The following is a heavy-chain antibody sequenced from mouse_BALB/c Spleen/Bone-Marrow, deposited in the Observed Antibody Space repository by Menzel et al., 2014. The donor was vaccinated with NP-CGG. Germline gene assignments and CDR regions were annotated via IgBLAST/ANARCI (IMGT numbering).Heavy chain of an antibody. Sequence: VQLQQSGAELVKPGASVKLSCTASGFNIKDTYMHWVKQRPEQGLEWIGRVGPANGNTKYDPKFQGKATITADTSSNTAYLRLSSLTSEDTAVYYCARYRLGTYFDYWGQGTILTVSS. J-gene: IGHJ2*01. CDR3: ARYRLGTYFDY. CDR1: GFNIKDTY. CDR2: VGPANGNT. V-gene: IGHV14-3*02. D-gene: IGHD2-14*01.